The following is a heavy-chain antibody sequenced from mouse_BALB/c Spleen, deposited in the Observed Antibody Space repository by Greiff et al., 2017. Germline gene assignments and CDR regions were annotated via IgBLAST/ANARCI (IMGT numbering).Heavy chain of an antibody. Sequence: EVQLVESGGGLVKPGGSLKLSCAASGFTFSSYAMSWVRQTPEKRLEWVASISSGGSTYYPDSVKGRFTISRDNARNILYLQMSSLRSEDTAMYYCARARHDDYDRAWFAYWGQGTLVTVSA. V-gene: IGHV5-6-5*01. CDR3: ARARHDDYDRAWFAY. D-gene: IGHD2-4*01. CDR1: GFTFSSYA. J-gene: IGHJ3*01. CDR2: ISSGGST.